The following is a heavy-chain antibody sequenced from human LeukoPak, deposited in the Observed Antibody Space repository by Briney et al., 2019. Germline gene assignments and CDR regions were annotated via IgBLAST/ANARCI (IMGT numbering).Heavy chain of an antibody. CDR1: GFTFSSYA. CDR3: AKDQFLAYYYDSSGYRDAY. CDR2: ISGSGGST. Sequence: GGSLRLSCAASGFTFSSYAMSWVRQAPGKGLEWVSAISGSGGSTYYADSVKGRFTISRDNSKNTLYLQMNSLRAEDTAVYYCAKDQFLAYYYDSSGYRDAYWGPGTLVTVPS. J-gene: IGHJ4*02. D-gene: IGHD3-22*01. V-gene: IGHV3-23*01.